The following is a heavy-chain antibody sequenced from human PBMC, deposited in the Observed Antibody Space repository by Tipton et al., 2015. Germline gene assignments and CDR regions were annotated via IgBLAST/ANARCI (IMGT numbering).Heavy chain of an antibody. CDR2: ISSSSSYI. CDR1: AFTFSSYE. D-gene: IGHD1-1*01. J-gene: IGHJ6*02. CDR3: ARGTGPTYYYGMDV. Sequence: SLRLSCAASAFTFSSYEMNWVRQAPGKGLEWVSSISSSSSYIYYADSVKGRFTISRDNAKNSLYLQMNSLRAEDTAVYYCARGTGPTYYYGMDVWGQGTTVTVSS. V-gene: IGHV3-21*01.